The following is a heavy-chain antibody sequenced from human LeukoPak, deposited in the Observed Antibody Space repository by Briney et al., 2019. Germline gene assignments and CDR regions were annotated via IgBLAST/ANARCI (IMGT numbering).Heavy chain of an antibody. J-gene: IGHJ5*02. Sequence: HPGGSLRLSCAASGFTVSSNYMSWVRQAPGKGLEWVSVIYSGGSTYYAGSVKGRFTISRDNSKNTLYLQMNSLRAEDTAVYYCARAAFGELLYEWWFDPWGQGTLVTVSS. D-gene: IGHD3-10*01. V-gene: IGHV3-53*01. CDR3: ARAAFGELLYEWWFDP. CDR2: IYSGGST. CDR1: GFTVSSNY.